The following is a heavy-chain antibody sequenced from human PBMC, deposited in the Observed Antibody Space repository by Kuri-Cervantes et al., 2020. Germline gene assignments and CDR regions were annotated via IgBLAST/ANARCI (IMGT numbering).Heavy chain of an antibody. Sequence: GESLKISCAASGFTFSSYVMSWVRQAPGKGLEWVAVIWSDGNNKYYADSVKGRFTISRDNSKNTLYLQMNTLRPEDTAVYYCAKGLASGTYYYNYYYMDVWGRGTTVTVSS. J-gene: IGHJ6*03. V-gene: IGHV3-30*02. CDR2: IWSDGNNK. CDR3: AKGLASGTYYYNYYYMDV. D-gene: IGHD1-26*01. CDR1: GFTFSSYV.